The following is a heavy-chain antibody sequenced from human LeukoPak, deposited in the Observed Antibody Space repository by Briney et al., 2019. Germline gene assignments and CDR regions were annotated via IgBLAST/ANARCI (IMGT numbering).Heavy chain of an antibody. CDR2: ITGTGGST. Sequence: GGSLRLPCAASGFSLSTYGVSWVRQPPGKGLEWVSGITGTGGSTYYADSEKGRFTVSRDTSKNTLYLQMNSLRAEDTAIYYCAKDHGTAVAGFYYWGQGTLVTVSS. CDR1: GFSLSTYG. D-gene: IGHD6-19*01. J-gene: IGHJ4*02. CDR3: AKDHGTAVAGFYY. V-gene: IGHV3-23*01.